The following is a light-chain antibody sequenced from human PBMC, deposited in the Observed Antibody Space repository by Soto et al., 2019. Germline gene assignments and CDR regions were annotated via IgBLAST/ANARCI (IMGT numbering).Light chain of an antibody. CDR2: EVS. CDR1: SSDVGKYDY. J-gene: IGLJ1*01. V-gene: IGLV2-8*01. CDR3: NLYTSSNTYV. Sequence: QSVLTQPPSASGSPGQSVTISCTGTSSDVGKYDYVSWFQHHPGKAPKLIIYEVSKRPSGVPDRFSGSKSGSTASLTVSGLQTEDEADYYCNLYTSSNTYVFGTGTKVTVL.